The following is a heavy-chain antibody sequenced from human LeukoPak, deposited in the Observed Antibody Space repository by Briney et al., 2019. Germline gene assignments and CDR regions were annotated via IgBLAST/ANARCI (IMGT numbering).Heavy chain of an antibody. V-gene: IGHV3-30*02. CDR1: GFTFSSYG. J-gene: IGHJ4*02. CDR2: IRYDGSNK. Sequence: GGSLRLSCAASGFTFSSYGMHWVRQAPGKGLEWVAFIRYDGSNKYYADSVKGRFTISRDNSKNTLYLQMNSLRAEDTAVYYCAKGQGEAWELVDYWGQGTLVTVSS. D-gene: IGHD1-26*01. CDR3: AKGQGEAWELVDY.